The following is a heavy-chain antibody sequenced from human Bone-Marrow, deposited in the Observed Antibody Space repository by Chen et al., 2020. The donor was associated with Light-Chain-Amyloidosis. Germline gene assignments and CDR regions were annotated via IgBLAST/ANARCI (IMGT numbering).Heavy chain of an antibody. Sequence: EVQLVESGGGLVQPGGSLRLSCAASGFTFSSYWMSWVRQAPGKGLEWVANIKQDGSEKYYVDSVKGRFTISRDNAKNSLYLQMNSLRAEDTAVYYCASYNGGAALNIWGQGTMVTVSS. CDR2: IKQDGSEK. V-gene: IGHV3-7*01. J-gene: IGHJ3*02. D-gene: IGHD3-16*01. CDR3: ASYNGGAALNI. CDR1: GFTFSSYW.